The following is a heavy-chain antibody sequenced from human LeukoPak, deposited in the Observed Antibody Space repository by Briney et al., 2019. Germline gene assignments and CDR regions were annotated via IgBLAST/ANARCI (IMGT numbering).Heavy chain of an antibody. CDR1: GGTFSSYA. V-gene: IGHV1-69*05. CDR3: ARDGRNYSSSWVYYFDY. CDR2: IIPIFGTA. J-gene: IGHJ4*02. D-gene: IGHD6-13*01. Sequence: SVKVSCKASGGTFSSYAISWVRQAPGQGLEWMGGIIPIFGTANYAQKFQGRVTITTDESTSTTYMELSSLRSEDTAVYYCARDGRNYSSSWVYYFDYWGQGTLVTVSS.